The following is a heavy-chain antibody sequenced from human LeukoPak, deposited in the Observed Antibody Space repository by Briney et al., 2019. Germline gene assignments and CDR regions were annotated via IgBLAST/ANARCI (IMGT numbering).Heavy chain of an antibody. Sequence: ASVKVSCKASGYTFTSYGNSWVRQATGQRPEWMGWMSPNSGDTGYAQKFQDRVTMTRNTSISTAYMELSSLRSDDTAVYYCARGPPNWGYDYWGPGTLVTVSS. CDR3: ARGPPNWGYDY. V-gene: IGHV1-8*02. J-gene: IGHJ4*02. CDR1: GYTFTSYG. CDR2: MSPNSGDT. D-gene: IGHD7-27*01.